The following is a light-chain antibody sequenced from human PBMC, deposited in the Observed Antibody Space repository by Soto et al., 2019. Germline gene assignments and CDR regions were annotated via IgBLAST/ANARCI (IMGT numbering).Light chain of an antibody. CDR2: GAS. CDR1: QSVSSSY. J-gene: IGKJ1*01. Sequence: ETVLTQSPGSLSLSPGERATLSCRASQSVSSSYLAWYQQKPGQAPRLLIYGASSRATGIPDRFSGSGSGTDFNLTISRLEPEDFAVYYCQQYGSPWTFGQGNKVEIK. CDR3: QQYGSPWT. V-gene: IGKV3-20*01.